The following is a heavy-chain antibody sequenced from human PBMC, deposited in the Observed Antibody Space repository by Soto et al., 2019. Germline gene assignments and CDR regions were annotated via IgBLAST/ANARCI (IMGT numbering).Heavy chain of an antibody. D-gene: IGHD2-2*01. J-gene: IGHJ4*02. CDR2: IYYSGST. CDR3: AKSRDGLLDY. CDR1: GGSISSYY. Sequence: QVQLQESGPGLVKPSETLSLTCTVSGGSISSYYWSWIRQPPGKGLEWIGYIYYSGSTNYNPSLKSRVTISVDTPKNRSSLKLSSVTAADTAVYYCAKSRDGLLDYWGQGTLVTVSS. V-gene: IGHV4-59*01.